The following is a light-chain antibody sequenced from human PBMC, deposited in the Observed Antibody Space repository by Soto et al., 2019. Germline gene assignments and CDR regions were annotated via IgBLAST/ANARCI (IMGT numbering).Light chain of an antibody. CDR1: QDITNF. Sequence: IQLTQSPSSLSASVGDRVTITCRASQDITNFLAWYQQKPGKAPKLLIYVASTLQSGVPSRFSGSGSGTGFTLTISSLQPEDFATYFCQQVESYPSTFGGGTKVDIK. CDR2: VAS. V-gene: IGKV1-9*01. CDR3: QQVESYPST. J-gene: IGKJ4*01.